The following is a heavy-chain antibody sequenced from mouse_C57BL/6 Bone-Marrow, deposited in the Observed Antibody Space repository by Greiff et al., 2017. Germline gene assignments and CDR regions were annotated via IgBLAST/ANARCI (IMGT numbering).Heavy chain of an antibody. CDR3: TSFGSSPWYFDV. CDR2: IDPETGGT. J-gene: IGHJ1*03. CDR1: GYTFTDYE. Sequence: QVQLQQSGAELVRPGASVTLSCKASGYTFTDYEMRWVKQTPVHGLEWIGAIDPETGGTAYNQKFKGKAILTADKSSSTAYMELRSLTSEDSAVYYCTSFGSSPWYFDVWGTGTTVTVSS. D-gene: IGHD1-1*01. V-gene: IGHV1-15*01.